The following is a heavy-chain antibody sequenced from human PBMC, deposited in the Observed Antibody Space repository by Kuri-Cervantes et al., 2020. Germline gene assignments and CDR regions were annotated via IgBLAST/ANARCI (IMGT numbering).Heavy chain of an antibody. Sequence: GESLKISCAASGFTFSSYSMNWVRQAPGKRLEWVSSISSSSSYIYYADSVKGRFTISRDNSKNLLYLQMNSLRAEDTAVYYCARDDSTSGWFAIDYWGQGTVVTVSS. V-gene: IGHV3-21*01. D-gene: IGHD2-2*01. CDR3: ARDDSTSGWFAIDY. CDR2: ISSSSSYI. CDR1: GFTFSSYS. J-gene: IGHJ4*02.